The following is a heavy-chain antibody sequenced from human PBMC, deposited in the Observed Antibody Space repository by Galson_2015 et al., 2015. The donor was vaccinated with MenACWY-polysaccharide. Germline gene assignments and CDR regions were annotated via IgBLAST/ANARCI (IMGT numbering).Heavy chain of an antibody. CDR3: ARLSPGSGSYLYYGLDA. V-gene: IGHV4-39*01. J-gene: IGHJ6*02. CDR1: GGSISSHSHY. Sequence: ATLSLACAVSGGSISSHSHYWGWSRQPPGEGLEWIGSIYYGGTTYYNPSLRSRVNISVARSKNNFSLELSSVAAADTAVYYCARLSPGSGSYLYYGLDAWGQGTTVTVSS. D-gene: IGHD3-10*01. CDR2: IYYGGTT.